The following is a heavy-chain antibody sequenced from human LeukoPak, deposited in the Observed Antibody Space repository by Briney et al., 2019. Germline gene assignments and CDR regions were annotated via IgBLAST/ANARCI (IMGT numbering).Heavy chain of an antibody. D-gene: IGHD5-18*01. CDR3: ARGRGYSYHDY. CDR2: INQGGSEK. CDR1: GFNFTNYW. J-gene: IGHJ4*02. Sequence: GGSLRLSCAASGFNFTNYWMSWVRQAPGKGLEWVANINQGGSEKYNVDSVKGRFSISRDNAKNSLYLQMNSLRAEDTAVYYCARGRGYSYHDYWGQGTLVTVSS. V-gene: IGHV3-7*01.